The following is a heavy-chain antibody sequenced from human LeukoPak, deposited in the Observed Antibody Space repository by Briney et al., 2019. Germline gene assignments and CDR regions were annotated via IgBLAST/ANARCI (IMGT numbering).Heavy chain of an antibody. CDR1: GGSFSGYY. V-gene: IGHV4-34*01. CDR3: ARGRSSGWRRYFDY. Sequence: SETLSLTCAVYGGSFSGYYWSWIRQPPGKGLEWIGEINHSGSTNYNPSLKSRVTISVDTSKNQFSLELSSVTAADTAVYYCARGRSSGWRRYFDYWGQGTLVTVSS. D-gene: IGHD6-19*01. CDR2: INHSGST. J-gene: IGHJ4*02.